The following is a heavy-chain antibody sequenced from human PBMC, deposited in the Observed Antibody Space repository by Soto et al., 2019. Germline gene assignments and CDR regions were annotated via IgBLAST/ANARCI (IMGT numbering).Heavy chain of an antibody. V-gene: IGHV5-51*01. J-gene: IGHJ6*02. CDR1: GYSFTSYW. CDR2: IYPGDSDT. D-gene: IGHD3-3*01. CDR3: ARHPQDFWSGYPVPHPYGMDV. Sequence: GESLKISCKGSGYSFTSYWIGWVRQMPGKGLEWMGIIYPGDSDTRYSPSFQGQVTISADKSISTAYLQWSSLKASDTAMYYCARHPQDFWSGYPVPHPYGMDVWGQGTTVTVSS.